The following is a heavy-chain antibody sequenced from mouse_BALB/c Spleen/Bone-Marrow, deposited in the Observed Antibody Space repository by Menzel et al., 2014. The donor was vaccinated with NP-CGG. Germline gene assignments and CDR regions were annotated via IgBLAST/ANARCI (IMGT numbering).Heavy chain of an antibody. D-gene: IGHD1-2*01. Sequence: EAQLQQSGTVLARPGASVKMSCKASGYSFTSYWIHWVKRRPGQGLEWIGAIYPGDSDTSFNQKFKDKAKLTAVTSASTAYMELSSLTNEDSAVYYCTRRTATLDYWGQGTTLTVSS. CDR3: TRRTATLDY. J-gene: IGHJ2*01. CDR2: IYPGDSDT. V-gene: IGHV1-5*01. CDR1: GYSFTSYW.